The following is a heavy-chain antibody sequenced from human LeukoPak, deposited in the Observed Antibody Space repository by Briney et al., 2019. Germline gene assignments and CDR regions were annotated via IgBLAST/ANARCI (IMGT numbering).Heavy chain of an antibody. J-gene: IGHJ4*02. CDR3: AKDSSSGTYFDY. D-gene: IGHD1-26*01. CDR2: ISGSGGST. Sequence: GGSLRLYCAVSGFTFSTYDMSWVRQAPGKGLEWVSAISGSGGSTYYADSVKGRFTISRDNSKNTLYLQLKSLRAEDTAVYYCAKDSSSGTYFDYWGQGTLVTVSS. CDR1: GFTFSTYD. V-gene: IGHV3-23*01.